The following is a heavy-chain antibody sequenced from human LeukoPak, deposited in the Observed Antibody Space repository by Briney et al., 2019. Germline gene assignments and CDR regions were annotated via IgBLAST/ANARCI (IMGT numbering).Heavy chain of an antibody. Sequence: GGSLRLSCAASGFTFSSYAMSWVRQAPGKGLEWVSAISGSGGGTYYADSVKGRFTISRDNSKNTLYLQMNSLRAEDTAVYYCANHYYDSSGYYYVDYWGQGTLVTVSS. J-gene: IGHJ4*02. CDR1: GFTFSSYA. CDR3: ANHYYDSSGYYYVDY. V-gene: IGHV3-23*01. CDR2: ISGSGGGT. D-gene: IGHD3-22*01.